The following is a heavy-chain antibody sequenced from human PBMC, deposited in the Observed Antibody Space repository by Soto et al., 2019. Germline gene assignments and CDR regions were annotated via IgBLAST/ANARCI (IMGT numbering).Heavy chain of an antibody. CDR2: ISNDGSDK. V-gene: IGHV3-30*18. CDR1: GFTFSSYG. J-gene: IGHJ4*02. Sequence: QVQLVESGGGVVQPGRSLRLSCAASGFTFSSYGMHWVRQAPGKGLEWVAVISNDGSDKYYADSVKGRFTISRDNSKNTLYLQMNSLRPEDTAVYYCAKDARSTHFDYWGQGTLVTVSS. CDR3: AKDARSTHFDY.